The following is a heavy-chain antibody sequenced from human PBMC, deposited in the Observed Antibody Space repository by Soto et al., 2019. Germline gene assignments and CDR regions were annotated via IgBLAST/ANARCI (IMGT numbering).Heavy chain of an antibody. V-gene: IGHV4-39*01. CDR3: ARRLQLFPFDS. CDR2: ISYSGNT. Sequence: QLQLQESGLGLVKSSETLSLTCSVSGGSFSSSASDWAWIRQPPGGRLEWIGSISYSGNTYYNPSLTSRVTISADTSKNQFSLSLSPVTAADTAVYYCARRLQLFPFDSWGQGTLVTVAS. J-gene: IGHJ4*02. D-gene: IGHD2-2*01. CDR1: GGSFSSSASD.